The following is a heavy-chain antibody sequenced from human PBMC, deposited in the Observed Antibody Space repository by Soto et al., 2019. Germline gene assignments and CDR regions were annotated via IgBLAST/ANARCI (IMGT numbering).Heavy chain of an antibody. CDR2: ISSSGSTI. V-gene: IGHV3-11*01. CDR3: ARGPRMERRRAFDI. J-gene: IGHJ3*02. D-gene: IGHD1-1*01. Sequence: GGSLRLSCAASGFTFSDYYMSWIRQAPGKGLEWVSYISSSGSTIYYADSVKGRFTTSRDNAKNSLYLQMNSLRAEDTAVYYCARGPRMERRRAFDIWCPGPMVTVSS. CDR1: GFTFSDYY.